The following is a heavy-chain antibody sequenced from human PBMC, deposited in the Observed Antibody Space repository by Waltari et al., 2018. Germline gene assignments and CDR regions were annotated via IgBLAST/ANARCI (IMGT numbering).Heavy chain of an antibody. Sequence: QVQLVQSGAEVKKPGASVKVSCKASGYTFTSYAMHWVRQAPGQRLEWMGWINAGNGNTKYSQEFQGRVTITRDTSASTAYMELSSLRSEDMAVYYCAGESIAAPYYYYMDVWGKGTTVTVSS. J-gene: IGHJ6*03. V-gene: IGHV1-3*03. CDR1: GYTFTSYA. D-gene: IGHD6-6*01. CDR3: AGESIAAPYYYYMDV. CDR2: INAGNGNT.